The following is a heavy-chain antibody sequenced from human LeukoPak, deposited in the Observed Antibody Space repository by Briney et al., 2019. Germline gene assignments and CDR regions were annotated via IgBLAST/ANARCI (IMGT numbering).Heavy chain of an antibody. D-gene: IGHD6-13*01. CDR2: ISSGGSTP. CDR3: ARVQQPSGIQGYSYGMAV. V-gene: IGHV3-48*03. CDR1: GFTFSSYE. J-gene: IGHJ6*02. Sequence: GGSLRLSCAASGFTFSSYEMKWVRQAPGKGLEWVSYISSGGSTPYYADSVKGRFTISRDNAKNSLYLQMNSLRAEDTAVYYCARVQQPSGIQGYSYGMAVWGQGTTVTVSS.